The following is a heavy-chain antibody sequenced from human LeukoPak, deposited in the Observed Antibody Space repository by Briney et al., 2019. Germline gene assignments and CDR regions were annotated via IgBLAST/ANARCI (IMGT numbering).Heavy chain of an antibody. D-gene: IGHD2-15*01. CDR2: IYYSGST. CDR3: AKYCSGGSCYYY. V-gene: IGHV4-39*01. CDR1: GGSISSSSYY. J-gene: IGHJ4*02. Sequence: SETLSLTCTVSGGSISSSSYYWGWIRQPPGTGLEWIGSIYYSGSTYYNPSLKSRVTISVDTSKNQFSLKLSSVTAADRAVYYCAKYCSGGSCYYYWGQGTLVTVSS.